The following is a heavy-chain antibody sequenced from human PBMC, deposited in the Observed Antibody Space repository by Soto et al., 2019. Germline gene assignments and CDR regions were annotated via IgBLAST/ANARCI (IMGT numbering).Heavy chain of an antibody. V-gene: IGHV4-30-2*01. Sequence: TLSLTYAVSGGSIISGGYSWSWIRQPPGKGLEWIGYIYHSGSTYYNPSLKSRVTISVDRSKNQFSLKLSSVTAADTAVYYCARELGHAFDIWGQGTMVTVSS. CDR2: IYHSGST. J-gene: IGHJ3*02. CDR1: GGSIISGGYS. CDR3: ARELGHAFDI.